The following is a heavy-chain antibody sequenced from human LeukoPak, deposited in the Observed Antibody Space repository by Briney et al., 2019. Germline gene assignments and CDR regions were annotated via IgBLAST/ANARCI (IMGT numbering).Heavy chain of an antibody. V-gene: IGHV3-66*01. CDR2: IYSGGST. J-gene: IGHJ4*02. D-gene: IGHD1-26*01. CDR3: AICNRHSGSYR. CDR1: GFTVSSNY. Sequence: GGSLRLSCAASGFTVSSNYMSWVRQAPGKGLEWVSVIYSGGSTYYADSVKGRFTISRDNSKNTLYLQMNSLRAEDTAVYYCAICNRHSGSYRWGQGTLVTVSS.